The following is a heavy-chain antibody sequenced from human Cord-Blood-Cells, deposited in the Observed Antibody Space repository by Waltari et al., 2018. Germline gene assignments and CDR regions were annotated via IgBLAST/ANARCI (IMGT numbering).Heavy chain of an antibody. Sequence: EVQLVESGGGLVKPGGSLRLSCAASGFTFSSYSMNWVRQAPGKGLEWVSSISSRSSYIYYADSVKGRFTISRDNAKNSLYLQMNSLRAEDTAVYYCARAERSYYFDYWGQGTLVTVSS. D-gene: IGHD3-16*02. CDR2: ISSRSSYI. CDR1: GFTFSSYS. J-gene: IGHJ4*02. V-gene: IGHV3-21*01. CDR3: ARAERSYYFDY.